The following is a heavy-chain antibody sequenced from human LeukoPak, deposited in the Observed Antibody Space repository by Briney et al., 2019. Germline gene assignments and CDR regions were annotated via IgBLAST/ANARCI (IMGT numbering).Heavy chain of an antibody. Sequence: GRSLRLSCAASGFTFGSYSMHWVPQAPGKGLEWVSSISSSSSYIYYADSVKGRFTISRDNAKNSLYLQMNSLRAEDTGVYYCARDSSGSYWGNDAFDIWGQGTMVTVSS. CDR1: GFTFGSYS. CDR2: ISSSSSYI. D-gene: IGHD1-26*01. J-gene: IGHJ3*02. CDR3: ARDSSGSYWGNDAFDI. V-gene: IGHV3-21*01.